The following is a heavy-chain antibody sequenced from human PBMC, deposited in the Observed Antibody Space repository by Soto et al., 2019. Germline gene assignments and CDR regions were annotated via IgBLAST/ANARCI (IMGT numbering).Heavy chain of an antibody. CDR2: ISGRGGVT. D-gene: IGHD3-22*01. Sequence: EVQLLESGGGLVQPGGSLRLTCVGSGFTFRNQDMRWVRQAPGKGLEWVSGISGRGGVTYYADSVKGPFTISRDNSKNTLYLQMNNLRANDTAVYYCAKDRQFNSYYESAGHYNDWGQGTLVTVSS. CDR1: GFTFRNQD. CDR3: AKDRQFNSYYESAGHYND. J-gene: IGHJ4*02. V-gene: IGHV3-23*01.